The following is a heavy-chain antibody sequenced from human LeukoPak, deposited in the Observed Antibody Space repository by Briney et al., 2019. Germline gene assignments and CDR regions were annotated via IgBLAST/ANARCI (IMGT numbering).Heavy chain of an antibody. V-gene: IGHV3-23*01. CDR2: MSSSDDGR. CDR3: AKAGGYSYGNYYYYYMDV. Sequence: GGSLRLSCATSGFSFSSYAMSWVRQAPGKGLEWVSAMSSSDDGRYYAASVRGRFTISRDTSRSTLYLQMNSLRAEDAAVYYCAKAGGYSYGNYYYYYMDVWGKGTTVTVSS. J-gene: IGHJ6*03. D-gene: IGHD5-18*01. CDR1: GFSFSSYA.